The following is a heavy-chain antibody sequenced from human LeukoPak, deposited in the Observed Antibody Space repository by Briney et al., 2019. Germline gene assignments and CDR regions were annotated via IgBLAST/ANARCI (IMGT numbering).Heavy chain of an antibody. CDR2: IFHSGSV. D-gene: IGHD2-15*01. V-gene: IGHV4-38-2*02. CDR1: GYSIISDYF. J-gene: IGHJ4*02. Sequence: KASETLSLTCIVYGYSIISDYFWGWVRQPPGKWPEWIGSIFHSGSVYYNPSLKSRVTISVDPSKNRFSLKLTSVTAADTAVYYCARVVASTSIDSWGQGTLVTVSS. CDR3: ARVVASTSIDS.